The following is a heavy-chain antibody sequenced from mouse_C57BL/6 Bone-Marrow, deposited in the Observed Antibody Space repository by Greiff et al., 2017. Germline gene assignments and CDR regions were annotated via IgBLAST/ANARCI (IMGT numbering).Heavy chain of an antibody. D-gene: IGHD1-1*01. CDR1: GYTFTDYY. CDR2: IGPGSGST. J-gene: IGHJ2*01. V-gene: IGHV1-77*01. Sequence: QVQLQQSGAELVKPGASVMISCKASGYTFTDYYINWVKQRPGQGLEWIGKIGPGSGSTYYNEKFKGKATLTADKSSSTAYMQLSSLTSEDSAVYFCARSDGSSPYYFDYWGQGTTLTVAS. CDR3: ARSDGSSPYYFDY.